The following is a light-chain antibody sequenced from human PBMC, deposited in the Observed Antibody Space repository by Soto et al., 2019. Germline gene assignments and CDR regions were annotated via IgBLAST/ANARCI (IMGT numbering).Light chain of an antibody. Sequence: DIVMTQSPLSLPVTLGNRPPTSARSIQSLLIINGNTYLDWYLQKPGQSPQLLIYLGSNRASGVPDRFSGSGSGTDFTLKISRVEAEDVGVYYCMQALQTPTFGPGTKVDIK. CDR1: QSLLIINGNTY. J-gene: IGKJ3*01. V-gene: IGKV2-28*01. CDR2: LGS. CDR3: MQALQTPT.